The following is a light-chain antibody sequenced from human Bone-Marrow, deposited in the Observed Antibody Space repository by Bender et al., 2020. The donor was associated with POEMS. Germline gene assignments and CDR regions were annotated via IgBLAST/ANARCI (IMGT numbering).Light chain of an antibody. CDR3: CSYTNSGAYVI. V-gene: IGLV2-14*02. CDR2: EVT. CDR1: SSDVGKYNL. Sequence: QSALTQPASVSGSPGQSITLSCTGTSSDVGKYNLVSWYHQYPGKAPKLIIDEVTKRPSGVSNRFSSSKSANTASLTISGLGAEDEAEYYCCSYTNSGAYVILGGGTKLTVL. J-gene: IGLJ2*01.